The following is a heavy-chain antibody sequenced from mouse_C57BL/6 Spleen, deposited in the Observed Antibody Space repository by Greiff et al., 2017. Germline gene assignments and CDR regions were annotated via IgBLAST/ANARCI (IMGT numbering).Heavy chain of an antibody. CDR1: GYTFTSYW. CDR3: ASGAQATGYYAMDY. V-gene: IGHV1-64*01. D-gene: IGHD3-2*02. J-gene: IGHJ4*01. CDR2: IHPNSGST. Sequence: QVQLQQPGAELVKPGASVKLSCKASGYTFTSYWMHWVKQRPGQGLEWIGMIHPNSGSTNYNEKFKSKATLTVDKSSSTAYMQLSSLTSEDSAVYYCASGAQATGYYAMDYWGQGTSVTVSS.